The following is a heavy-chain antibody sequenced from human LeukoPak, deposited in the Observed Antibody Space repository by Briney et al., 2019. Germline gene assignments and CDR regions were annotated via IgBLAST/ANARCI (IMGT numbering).Heavy chain of an antibody. Sequence: GASVKVSCKASGYTFTSYGISWVRQAPGQGLEWMGWISAYNGNTNYAQKLQGRVTMTTDTSTSTAYMELRSLRSDDTAVYYCARDGTGWLRLEAHFDYWGQGTLVTVSS. CDR1: GYTFTSYG. J-gene: IGHJ4*02. CDR3: ARDGTGWLRLEAHFDY. V-gene: IGHV1-18*01. CDR2: ISAYNGNT. D-gene: IGHD5-12*01.